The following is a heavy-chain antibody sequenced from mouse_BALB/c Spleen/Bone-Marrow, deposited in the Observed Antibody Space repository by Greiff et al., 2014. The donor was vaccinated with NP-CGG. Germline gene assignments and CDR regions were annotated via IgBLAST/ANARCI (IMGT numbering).Heavy chain of an antibody. D-gene: IGHD1-3*01. J-gene: IGHJ4*01. CDR3: ARAPPNNSYAMGY. CDR2: ISDGVSYA. V-gene: IGHV5-4*02. CDR1: GLTFSDYY. Sequence: DVQLVESGGGLGKPGGSLKLSCAPSGLTFSDYYMFWVRQTQETRLEWVATISDGVSYAYYPGSVKGRFTISRDNARNNLYLQMSSLKSEDPDMYYCARAPPNNSYAMGYRDQGASVTISS.